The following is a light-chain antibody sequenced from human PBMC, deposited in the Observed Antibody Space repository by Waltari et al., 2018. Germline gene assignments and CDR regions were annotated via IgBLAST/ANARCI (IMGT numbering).Light chain of an antibody. J-gene: IGLJ3*02. CDR1: SSDVGFYDF. CDR3: SSYTRRSYWV. Sequence: QSALTQPASVSGSPGQSITISCTGTSSDVGFYDFVSWFQQHPGKAPKIMFYKVNNRPSGVSNRFSGSKPANTASLTISGLQAEDEADYYCSSYTRRSYWVFGGGTQLTVL. CDR2: KVN. V-gene: IGLV2-14*01.